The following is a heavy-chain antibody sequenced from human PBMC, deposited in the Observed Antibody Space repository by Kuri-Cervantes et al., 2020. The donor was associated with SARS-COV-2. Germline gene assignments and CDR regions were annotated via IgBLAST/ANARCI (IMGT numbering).Heavy chain of an antibody. V-gene: IGHV1-46*01. CDR2: INPSGGST. CDR3: ASHVGERRGGFSAFDI. CDR1: GYTFTSYY. J-gene: IGHJ3*02. D-gene: IGHD3-10*02. Sequence: ASVKVSCKESGYTFTSYYMHWVRQAPGQGLEWMGIINPSGGSTSYAQKFQGRVTMTRDTFTSTVYMELSSLRSEDTAVYYCASHVGERRGGFSAFDIWGQGTMVTVSS.